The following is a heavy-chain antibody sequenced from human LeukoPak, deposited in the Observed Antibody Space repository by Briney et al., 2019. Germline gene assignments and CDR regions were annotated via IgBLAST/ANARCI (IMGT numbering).Heavy chain of an antibody. Sequence: GGSLRLSCAASGFTFSSYAMHWVRQAPGKGLEWVAVISYDGSNKYYADSVKGRFTISRDNSKNTLYLQMNSLRAEDTAVYYCARGVYCGRASCYSYYYYYGMDVWGQGTTVTVSS. CDR3: ARGVYCGRASCYSYYYYYGMDV. CDR2: ISYDGSNK. V-gene: IGHV3-30-3*01. CDR1: GFTFSSYA. J-gene: IGHJ6*02. D-gene: IGHD2-2*01.